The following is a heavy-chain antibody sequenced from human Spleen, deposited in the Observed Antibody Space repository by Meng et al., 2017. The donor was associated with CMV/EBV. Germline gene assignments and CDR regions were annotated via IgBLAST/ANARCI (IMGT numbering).Heavy chain of an antibody. CDR3: ARASEGSYGHPWGTYHHGLDV. D-gene: IGHD5-18*01. CDR2: TYCSPRSKWFY. Sequence: SETLSLTCAISGDSVSSDTASWNWIRQSPSRGLEWLGKTYCSPRSKWFYDYAVSVKSRITIIADTSKNQFSLHLRSLTPEDAAVYFCARASEGSYGHPWGTYHHGLDVWGQGTPVTVSS. CDR1: GDSVSSDTAS. V-gene: IGHV6-1*01. J-gene: IGHJ6*02.